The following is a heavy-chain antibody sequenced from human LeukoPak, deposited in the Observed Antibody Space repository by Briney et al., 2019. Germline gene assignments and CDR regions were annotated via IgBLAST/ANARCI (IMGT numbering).Heavy chain of an antibody. D-gene: IGHD6-13*01. V-gene: IGHV3-23*01. Sequence: GGSLRLSCAASGFTFSSYAMSWVRQAPGKGLEWVSAISGSGGSTYYADSVKGRFTISRDNSKNTLYLQMNSLRAEDTAVYYCANTYSSSWYGRGVDYWGQGTLVTVSS. CDR1: GFTFSSYA. CDR3: ANTYSSSWYGRGVDY. CDR2: ISGSGGST. J-gene: IGHJ4*02.